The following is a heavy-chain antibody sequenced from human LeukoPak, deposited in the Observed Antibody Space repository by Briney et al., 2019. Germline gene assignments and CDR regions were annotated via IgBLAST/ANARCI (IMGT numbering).Heavy chain of an antibody. V-gene: IGHV1-18*01. D-gene: IGHD5-24*01. CDR1: GYTFTSYG. CDR3: ASGVGDGYNLGGWFDP. J-gene: IGHJ5*02. Sequence: ASVKVSCKASGYTFTSYGISWVRQAPGQGLEWMGWISAYNGNTNYAQKLQGRVTMTRDTSTSTVYMELSSLRSEDTAVYYCASGVGDGYNLGGWFDPWGQGTLVTVSS. CDR2: ISAYNGNT.